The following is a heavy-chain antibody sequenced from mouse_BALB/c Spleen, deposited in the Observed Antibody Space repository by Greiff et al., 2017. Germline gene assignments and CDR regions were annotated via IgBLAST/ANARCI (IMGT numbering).Heavy chain of an antibody. CDR3: ARLLRLRGFAY. CDR1: GYTFTSYW. CDR2: INPSTGYT. D-gene: IGHD1-2*01. J-gene: IGHJ3*01. Sequence: QVQLQQSGADLAKPGASVKMSCKASGYTFTSYWMHWVKQRPGQGLEWIGYINPSTGYTEYNQKFKDKATLTPDKSSSTAYMQLSSLTSEDSAVYYCARLLRLRGFAYWGQGTLVTVSA. V-gene: IGHV1-7*01.